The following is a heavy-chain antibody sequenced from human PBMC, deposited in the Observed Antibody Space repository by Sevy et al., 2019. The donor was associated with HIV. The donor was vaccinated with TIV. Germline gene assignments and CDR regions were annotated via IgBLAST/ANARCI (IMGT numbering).Heavy chain of an antibody. V-gene: IGHV1-69*13. Sequence: ASVKVSCKASGGTFSSYIVSWVRQAPGQGLEWMGGITPVLGTTNYAHKFQGRVTITGEESTSTVYMGMSRLKSEDTAVYYCARWSNSIDYWGQGTLVTVSS. CDR3: ARWSNSIDY. J-gene: IGHJ4*02. D-gene: IGHD2-21*01. CDR2: ITPVLGTT. CDR1: GGTFSSYI.